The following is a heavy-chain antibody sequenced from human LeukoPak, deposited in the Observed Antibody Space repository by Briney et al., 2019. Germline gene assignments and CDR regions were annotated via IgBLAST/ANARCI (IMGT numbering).Heavy chain of an antibody. CDR2: IFGDGSST. V-gene: IGHV3-74*01. CDR1: GFTFSSYW. Sequence: GGSLRLSCLASGFTFSSYWMHWVRQAPGKGLGWGSRIFGDGSSTSYADSVTSRFTISRDNAKNTLYLQMNSLRAEDTAVYYCVRDLNYWGQGTLVTVSS. J-gene: IGHJ4*02. CDR3: VRDLNY.